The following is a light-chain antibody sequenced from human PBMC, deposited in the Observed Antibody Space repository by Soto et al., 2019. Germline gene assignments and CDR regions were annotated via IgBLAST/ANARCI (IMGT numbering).Light chain of an antibody. V-gene: IGLV2-11*01. Sequence: QSALTQPRSVSGSPGQSVTISCTGSSSDVGEYNYVSWYQHHPGNAPKLMINDVSKRPSGVPDRFSGSKSGNTASLTISGLQAEDEANYYCFSYAGSRVFGGGTKLTVL. CDR3: FSYAGSRV. CDR2: DVS. J-gene: IGLJ3*02. CDR1: SSDVGEYNY.